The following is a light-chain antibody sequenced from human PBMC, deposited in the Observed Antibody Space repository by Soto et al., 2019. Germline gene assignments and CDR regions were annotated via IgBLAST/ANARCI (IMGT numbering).Light chain of an antibody. V-gene: IGKV3-20*01. Sequence: DIGLTQSPGTLSLCPGERDTLSCRASQSVSSSYLAWYQQKPGQAPRLLIYGASSRATGIPDRFSGSGSGTDFTLTISRLEPEDFAVYYWQQFGSAPLFTFGPGTKVDVK. CDR3: QQFGSAPLFT. CDR1: QSVSSSY. CDR2: GAS. J-gene: IGKJ3*01.